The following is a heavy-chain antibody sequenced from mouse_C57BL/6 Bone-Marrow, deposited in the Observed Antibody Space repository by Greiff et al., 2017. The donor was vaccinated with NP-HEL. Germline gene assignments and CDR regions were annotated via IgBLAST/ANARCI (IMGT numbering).Heavy chain of an antibody. D-gene: IGHD1-1*01. CDR2: IHPNSGST. CDR1: GYTFTSYW. Sequence: QVQLQQPGAELVKPGASVKLSCKASGYTFTSYWMHWVKQRPGQGLEWIGMIHPNSGSTNYNEKFKSKATLTVDKSSSTAYMQLSSLTSEDSAVYYCARWGLIYYYGSSHYYFDYWGQGTTLTVSS. CDR3: ARWGLIYYYGSSHYYFDY. V-gene: IGHV1-64*01. J-gene: IGHJ2*01.